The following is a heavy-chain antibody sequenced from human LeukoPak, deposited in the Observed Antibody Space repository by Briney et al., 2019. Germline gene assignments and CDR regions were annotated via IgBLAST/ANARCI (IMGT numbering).Heavy chain of an antibody. CDR2: IIPILGIA. CDR1: GGTFSSYA. Sequence: SVKVSCKASGGTFSSYAINWVRQAPGQGLEWMGRIIPILGIANYAQTFQGRVTIPADKSTSTAYMELSSLRSEDTAVYYCAREGRITGTTWRDAFDIWGQGTMVTVSS. V-gene: IGHV1-69*04. D-gene: IGHD1-7*01. J-gene: IGHJ3*02. CDR3: AREGRITGTTWRDAFDI.